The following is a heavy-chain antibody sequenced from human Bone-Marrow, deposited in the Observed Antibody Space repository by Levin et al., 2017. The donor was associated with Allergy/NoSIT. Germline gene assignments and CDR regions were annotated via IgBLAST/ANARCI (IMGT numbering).Heavy chain of an antibody. V-gene: IGHV3-23*01. CDR1: GFTFSSYA. D-gene: IGHD1-1*01. Sequence: GGSLRLSCAASGFTFSSYAMSWVRQAPGKGLEWVSGISGSGYSTYYADSVKGRFTISRDNSKNTLYLQVNSLRVEDTAVYYCAKDPRLGGTGTHEVVNWFDPWGQGTLVTVSS. J-gene: IGHJ5*02. CDR3: AKDPRLGGTGTHEVVNWFDP. CDR2: ISGSGYST.